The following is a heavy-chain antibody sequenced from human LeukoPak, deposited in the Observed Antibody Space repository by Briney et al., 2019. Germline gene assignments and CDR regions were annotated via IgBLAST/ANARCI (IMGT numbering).Heavy chain of an antibody. CDR2: INHSGST. V-gene: IGHV4-39*07. CDR3: ARGLSTLLWFGELPIHFDY. Sequence: NSSETLSLTCTVSGGSISSSGYYWSWIRQPPGKGLEWIGEINHSGSTNYNPSLKSRVTISVDTSKNQFSLKLSSVTAADTAVYYCARGLSTLLWFGELPIHFDYWGQGTLVTVSS. D-gene: IGHD3-10*01. J-gene: IGHJ4*02. CDR1: GGSISSSGYY.